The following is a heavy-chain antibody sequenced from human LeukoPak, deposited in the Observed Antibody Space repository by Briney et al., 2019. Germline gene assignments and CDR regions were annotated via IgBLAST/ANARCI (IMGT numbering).Heavy chain of an antibody. CDR3: ARDGRAAAGTDWFDP. D-gene: IGHD6-13*01. CDR1: GYTFTSYD. Sequence: ASVKVSCTASGYTFTSYDINWVRQAPGQGLEWMGWMNPKSGNTGYAQKFQGRVTMTRNTSISTAYMELSSLRSEDTAVYYCARDGRAAAGTDWFDPWGQGTLVTVSS. CDR2: MNPKSGNT. V-gene: IGHV1-8*01. J-gene: IGHJ5*02.